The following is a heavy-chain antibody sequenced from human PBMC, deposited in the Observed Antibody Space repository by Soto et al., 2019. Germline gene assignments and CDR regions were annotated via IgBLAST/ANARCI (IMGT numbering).Heavy chain of an antibody. D-gene: IGHD3-16*01. V-gene: IGHV1-8*01. CDR2: MNPDSGNT. CDR1: GYTFTNYD. J-gene: IGHJ5*02. Sequence: QVQLVQSGAEVKKPGASVKVSCKASGYTFTNYDIHWVRQATGQGLEWMGWMNPDSGNTGQSKQFQGRVTMTRDACISTAYMEMSSLRSEDTAVYYCARGRFRRTWFDPWGQGTLVTVSS. CDR3: ARGRFRRTWFDP.